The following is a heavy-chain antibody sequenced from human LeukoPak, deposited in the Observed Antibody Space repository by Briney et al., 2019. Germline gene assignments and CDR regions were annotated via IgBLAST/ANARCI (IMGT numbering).Heavy chain of an antibody. CDR3: ARHGYTASHYFLDY. D-gene: IGHD3-16*01. CDR1: SGYMNSYY. Sequence: SETLSLTCTVSSGYMNSYYWGWVRQPAGRGLEWIGRIYTTGKTDYDPSLKSRLTMSVDTSKRQFSLNLRSVSAADTAIYYCARHGYTASHYFLDYWSQGTLVTVSS. CDR2: IYTTGKT. V-gene: IGHV4-4*07. J-gene: IGHJ4*02.